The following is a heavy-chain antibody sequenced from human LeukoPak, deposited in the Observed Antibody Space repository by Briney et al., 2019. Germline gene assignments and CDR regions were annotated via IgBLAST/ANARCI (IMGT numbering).Heavy chain of an antibody. J-gene: IGHJ5*02. CDR2: ISGSGGST. D-gene: IGHD6-19*01. V-gene: IGHV3-23*01. CDR3: AKKRDSSSGWNWSDP. Sequence: GGSLRLSCAASGFTFSSYAMSWVRQAPGKGLEWVSAISGSGGSTYYADSVKGRFTISRDNSKNTLYLQMNSLRAEDTAVYYCAKKRDSSSGWNWSDPWGQGTLVTVSS. CDR1: GFTFSSYA.